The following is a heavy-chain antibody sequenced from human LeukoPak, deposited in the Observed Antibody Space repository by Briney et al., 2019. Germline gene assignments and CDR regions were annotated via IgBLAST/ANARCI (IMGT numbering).Heavy chain of an antibody. CDR3: ARGWISDSFDY. Sequence: GRSLRLSCAASGFTFSSYEMNWVRQAPGKGLEWVSYISSSGSNIYYADSVKGRFTISRDNAKNSLYLQMNSLRAEDTAVYYCARGWISDSFDYWGQGTLVAVSS. J-gene: IGHJ4*02. D-gene: IGHD5-12*01. CDR1: GFTFSSYE. V-gene: IGHV3-48*03. CDR2: ISSSGSNI.